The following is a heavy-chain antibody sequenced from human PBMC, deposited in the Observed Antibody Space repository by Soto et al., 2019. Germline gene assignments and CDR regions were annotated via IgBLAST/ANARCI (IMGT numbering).Heavy chain of an antibody. D-gene: IGHD6-6*01. V-gene: IGHV3-21*01. CDR3: ARCKNSGLYSSSPPGY. J-gene: IGHJ4*02. CDR2: ISSSSSYI. Sequence: PGGSLRLSCAASGFTFSSYSMNWVRQAPGKGLEWVSSISSSSSYIYYADSVKGRFTISRDNAKNSLYLQMDSLRAEDTAVYYCARCKNSGLYSSSPPGYWGQGTLVTVS. CDR1: GFTFSSYS.